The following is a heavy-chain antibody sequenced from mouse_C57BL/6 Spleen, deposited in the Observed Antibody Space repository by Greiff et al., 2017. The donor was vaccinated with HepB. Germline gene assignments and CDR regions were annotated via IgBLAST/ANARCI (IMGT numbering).Heavy chain of an antibody. CDR1: GFSLTSYG. Sequence: QVQLQQSGPGLVAPSQSLSITCTVSGFSLTSYGVHWVRQPPGKGLEWLVVIWRDGSTTYNSALKSRQSTSKDNSKSQVFLKMNSLQTDDTAMYYCAREDCGSNYGFAYWGQGTLVTVSA. V-gene: IGHV2-6*03. J-gene: IGHJ3*01. CDR2: IWRDGST. D-gene: IGHD1-1*01. CDR3: AREDCGSNYGFAY.